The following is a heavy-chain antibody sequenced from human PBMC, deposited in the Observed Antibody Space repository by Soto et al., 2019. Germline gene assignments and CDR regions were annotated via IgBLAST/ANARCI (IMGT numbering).Heavy chain of an antibody. Sequence: QVQLVQSGAEVKKPGASVKVSCKASGYTLTTYGISWVRQAPGQGLEWMGWISPYSGNVNYAQNVQGRVTMTTDTSTSTAYMELRSLRSDDTAVYFCARASSESYRLYYSEYWGQGTLGTVAS. J-gene: IGHJ4*02. V-gene: IGHV1-18*01. CDR2: ISPYSGNV. CDR1: GYTLTTYG. D-gene: IGHD1-26*01. CDR3: ARASSESYRLYYSEY.